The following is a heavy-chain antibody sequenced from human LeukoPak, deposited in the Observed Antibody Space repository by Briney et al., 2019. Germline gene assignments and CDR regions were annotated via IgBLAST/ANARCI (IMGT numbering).Heavy chain of an antibody. CDR1: GFTFSSYE. Sequence: PGGSLRLSCAASGFTFSSYEMNWVRQAPGKGLEWVSYISSSSSTIYYADSVKGRFTISRDNAKHSLYLQMNSLRAEDTAVYYCATSPVYSYGHPYYFDYWGQGTLVTVSS. J-gene: IGHJ4*02. D-gene: IGHD5-18*01. CDR3: ATSPVYSYGHPYYFDY. CDR2: ISSSSSTI. V-gene: IGHV3-48*01.